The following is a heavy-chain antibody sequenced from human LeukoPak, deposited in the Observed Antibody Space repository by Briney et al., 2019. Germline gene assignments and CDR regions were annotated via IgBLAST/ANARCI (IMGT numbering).Heavy chain of an antibody. D-gene: IGHD6-19*01. CDR2: IDPPSGAT. CDR1: GYTFTGYF. J-gene: IGHJ4*02. V-gene: IGHV1-2*02. Sequence: ASVKVSCEASGYTFTGYFIHWLRQAPGQGLEWMGWIDPPSGATNSAQKFQDRVTMTRDRSLATAYLEVRGLRSDDTAVYYCARSGFGTGFYLDFWGQGTLVPVSS. CDR3: ARSGFGTGFYLDF.